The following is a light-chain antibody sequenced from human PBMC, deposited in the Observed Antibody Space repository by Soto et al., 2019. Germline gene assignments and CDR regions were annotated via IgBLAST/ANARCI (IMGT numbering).Light chain of an antibody. Sequence: EIVLTQSPGTLSLSPAERATLSCRASQSVSSSYLAWYQQKPGQAPSLLIYGASSRATGIPARFSGSGSGTDFTLTISRLEPEDFALYYCQQYDSSPLTFGGGTKVEIK. V-gene: IGKV3-20*01. CDR2: GAS. CDR3: QQYDSSPLT. CDR1: QSVSSSY. J-gene: IGKJ4*01.